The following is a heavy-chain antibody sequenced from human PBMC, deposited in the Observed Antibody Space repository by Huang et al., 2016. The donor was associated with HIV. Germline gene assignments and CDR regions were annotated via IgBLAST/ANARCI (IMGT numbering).Heavy chain of an antibody. CDR3: VKERGSSRARSSFDF. CDR1: GFPFSAYG. Sequence: QVRLVESGGGVVQPGASLTLSCSASGFPFSAYGMGWVRQAPGKWLEWVSFIRYDGNNDYLIGSVKGRFTISRDNSNNTLYLRMNSLRPEDTAVYYCVKERGSSRARSSFDFWGQGTSVSVSS. J-gene: IGHJ3*01. CDR2: IRYDGNND. D-gene: IGHD6-13*01. V-gene: IGHV3-30*02.